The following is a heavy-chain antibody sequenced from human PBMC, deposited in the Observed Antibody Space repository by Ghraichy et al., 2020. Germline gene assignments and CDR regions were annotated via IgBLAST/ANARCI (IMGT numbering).Heavy chain of an antibody. V-gene: IGHV1-18*01. J-gene: IGHJ4*02. D-gene: IGHD2-2*03. Sequence: ASVKVSCKASGYTFTSYGISWVRQAPGQGLEWMGWISAYNGNTNYAQKLQGRVTMTTDTSTSTAYMELRSLRSDDTAVYYCARAGVRHGYCSSTSCYGVFGYWGQGTLVTVSS. CDR3: ARAGVRHGYCSSTSCYGVFGY. CDR1: GYTFTSYG. CDR2: ISAYNGNT.